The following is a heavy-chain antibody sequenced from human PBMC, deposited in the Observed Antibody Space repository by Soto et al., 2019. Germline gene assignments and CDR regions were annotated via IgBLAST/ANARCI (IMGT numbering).Heavy chain of an antibody. CDR2: IYHNGTT. J-gene: IGHJ6*03. CDR1: GGSVSSGAYY. Sequence: QVQLQESGPGLVTPSETLSLTCTVSGGSVSSGAYYWTWIRQHPGKGLEWVGYIYHNGTTSYNPSLKIRVTISLATSKDQFSLRLSSVTAADTAVYYCAREIQDGRRRRLGACVDSYVYYMDVWGKGTAVTVSS. CDR3: AREIQDGRRRRLGACVDSYVYYMDV. D-gene: IGHD2-15*01. V-gene: IGHV4-31*03.